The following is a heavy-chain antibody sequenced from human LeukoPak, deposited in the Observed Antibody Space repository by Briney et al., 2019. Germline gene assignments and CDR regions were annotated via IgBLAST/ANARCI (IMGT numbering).Heavy chain of an antibody. CDR3: ARDPNGDYIGAFDI. Sequence: PGGSLRLSCAASGFTLSTYAMTWVRQAPGQGLEWVSSIRGSGGSTFYADSVKGRFTISRDNTRNTLYLQMNSLRTEDTALYYCARDPNGDYIGAFDIWGQGIMVTVSS. J-gene: IGHJ3*02. V-gene: IGHV3-23*01. D-gene: IGHD2-8*01. CDR2: IRGSGGST. CDR1: GFTLSTYA.